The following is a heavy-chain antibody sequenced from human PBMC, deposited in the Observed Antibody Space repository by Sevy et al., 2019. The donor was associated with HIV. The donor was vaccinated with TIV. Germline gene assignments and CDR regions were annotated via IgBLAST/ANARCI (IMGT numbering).Heavy chain of an antibody. CDR3: ARLRWDVVDAPGATPGCYFDS. Sequence: SETLSLTCSVSGDSINNYYWSWIRQPPGKGLEWVGYTSYSGTTNYSPSFKRGVKLSVDTSIHQFSLKINSVTAADTAVYYCARLRWDVVDAPGATPGCYFDSWGQGILVTVSS. D-gene: IGHD2-2*02. V-gene: IGHV4-59*12. J-gene: IGHJ4*02. CDR2: TSYSGTT. CDR1: GDSINNYY.